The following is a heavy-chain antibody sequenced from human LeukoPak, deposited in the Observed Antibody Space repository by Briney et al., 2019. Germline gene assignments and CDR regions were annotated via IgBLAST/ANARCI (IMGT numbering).Heavy chain of an antibody. CDR1: GFTFSDYY. V-gene: IGHV3-11*01. CDR3: AKGPITMVRGVIMKSPYYYGMDV. Sequence: GGSLRLSCAASGFTFSDYYMSWIRQAPGKGLEWVSYISSSGSTIYYADSVKGRFTISRDNAKNSLYLQMNSLRAEDTAVYYCAKGPITMVRGVIMKSPYYYGMDVWGQGTTVTVSS. J-gene: IGHJ6*02. CDR2: ISSSGSTI. D-gene: IGHD3-10*01.